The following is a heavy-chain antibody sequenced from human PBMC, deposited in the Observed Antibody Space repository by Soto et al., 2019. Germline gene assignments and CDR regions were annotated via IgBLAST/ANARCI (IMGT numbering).Heavy chain of an antibody. D-gene: IGHD3-16*01. Sequence: EVQLVESGGGLVQPGGSLRLSCAASGFTFSDYGMNWVRQAPGRGLECVSYISSSSSTIYYADSVKGRFTISRDNAKNSLYLQMNSLRAEDTAVYYCARENGGYYYYMDVWGKGTTVTVSS. CDR2: ISSSSSTI. V-gene: IGHV3-48*01. CDR1: GFTFSDYG. CDR3: ARENGGYYYYMDV. J-gene: IGHJ6*03.